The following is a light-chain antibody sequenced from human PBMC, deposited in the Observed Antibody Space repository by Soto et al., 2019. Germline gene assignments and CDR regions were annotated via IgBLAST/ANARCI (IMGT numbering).Light chain of an antibody. CDR1: QSVSSN. CDR2: GAS. Sequence: EIVLTQSPGTLSLSPGERATLSYRASQSVSSNLAWYQQKPGQAHRLLIYGASTRATGIQARFSGSGSGTEFTLTIRSLQSEDFAVYYCKQYNNWPWTFGQGTKVDIK. J-gene: IGKJ1*01. CDR3: KQYNNWPWT. V-gene: IGKV3-15*01.